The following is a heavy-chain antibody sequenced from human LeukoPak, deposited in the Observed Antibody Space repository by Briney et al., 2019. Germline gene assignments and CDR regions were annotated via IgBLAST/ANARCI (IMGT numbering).Heavy chain of an antibody. V-gene: IGHV3-30*03. Sequence: GSLRLSCAASGFTFSSYGMHWVRQAPGKGLEWVAVISYDGSNKYYADSVKGRFTISRDNAKNSLYLQMNSLRDEDTAVYYCASQDGYYDILTGYYSLGEYFQHWGQGTLVTVSS. J-gene: IGHJ1*01. CDR3: ASQDGYYDILTGYYSLGEYFQH. CDR1: GFTFSSYG. D-gene: IGHD3-9*01. CDR2: ISYDGSNK.